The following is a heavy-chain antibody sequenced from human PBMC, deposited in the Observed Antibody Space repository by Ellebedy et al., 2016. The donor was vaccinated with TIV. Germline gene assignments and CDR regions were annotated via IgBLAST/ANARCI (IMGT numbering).Heavy chain of an antibody. CDR1: GGSISSGDYY. CDR2: IYYSGST. D-gene: IGHD3-10*01. Sequence: SETLSLTCTVSGGSISSGDYYWSWIRQPPGKGLEWIGYIYYSGSTNYNPSLKSRVTISVDTSKNQFSLKLSSVTAADTAVYYCAREVLGAYIDYWGQGTLVTVSS. V-gene: IGHV4-61*08. J-gene: IGHJ4*02. CDR3: AREVLGAYIDY.